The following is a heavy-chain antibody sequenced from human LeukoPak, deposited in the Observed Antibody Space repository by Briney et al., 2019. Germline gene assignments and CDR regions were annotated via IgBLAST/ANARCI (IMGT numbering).Heavy chain of an antibody. Sequence: SETLSLTCTVSGGSISSYYWSWIRQPPGKGLEWIGYIYYSGSTNYNPSLKSRVTISVDTSKNKFSLKLSSVTAADTAVYYCARNYDSSGYYSFGSHYYYYGMDVWGQGTTVTVSS. D-gene: IGHD3-22*01. CDR1: GGSISSYY. V-gene: IGHV4-59*01. CDR2: IYYSGST. CDR3: ARNYDSSGYYSFGSHYYYYGMDV. J-gene: IGHJ6*02.